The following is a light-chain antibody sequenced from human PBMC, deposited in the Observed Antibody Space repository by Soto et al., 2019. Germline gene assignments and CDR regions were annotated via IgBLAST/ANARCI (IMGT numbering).Light chain of an antibody. CDR3: QQYNNWPFT. Sequence: EIVMTQSPATLSVSPGERATLSCRASQSVSSDLAWYQQKPGQAPRLFIYGPSTRATGIPARFSGSGSGTEFTLTISNLQSEDFAVYYCQQYNNWPFTFGGGTKVDIK. V-gene: IGKV3-15*01. CDR2: GPS. J-gene: IGKJ4*01. CDR1: QSVSSD.